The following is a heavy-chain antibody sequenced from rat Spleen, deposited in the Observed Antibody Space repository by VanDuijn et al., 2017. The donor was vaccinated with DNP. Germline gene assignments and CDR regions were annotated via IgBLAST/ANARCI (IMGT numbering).Heavy chain of an antibody. D-gene: IGHD1-2*01. J-gene: IGHJ2*01. V-gene: IGHV5-7*01. CDR2: ISGSDNRT. CDR1: GFTFSNYY. CDR3: ARGVSMAAPLFFDY. Sequence: EVQLVESGGGLVQPGRSLKLSCAASGFTFSNYYMAWVRQAPKKDLGWVATISGSDNRTYYPESVKGRFIISRDNTRSSLYLQIDSLKSEDTANYYCARGVSMAAPLFFDYWGQGVMVTVSS.